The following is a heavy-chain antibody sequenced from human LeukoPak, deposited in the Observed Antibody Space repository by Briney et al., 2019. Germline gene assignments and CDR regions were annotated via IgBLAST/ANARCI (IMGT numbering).Heavy chain of an antibody. D-gene: IGHD3-22*01. CDR2: ISWNSGSI. J-gene: IGHJ5*02. Sequence: GGSLRLSCAASGLSFDDYAMHWVRQDPGKGVEWVSGISWNSGSIGYADSVKGRFTISTDNAKNSLYLQMNSLRAEDTALYYCAKDGGSSGAQGGWFDPWGQGTLVTVSS. CDR1: GLSFDDYA. CDR3: AKDGGSSGAQGGWFDP. V-gene: IGHV3-9*01.